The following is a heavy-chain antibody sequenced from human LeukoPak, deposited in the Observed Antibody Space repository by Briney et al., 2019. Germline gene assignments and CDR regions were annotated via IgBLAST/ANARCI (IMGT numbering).Heavy chain of an antibody. J-gene: IGHJ6*03. CDR3: ASTAAPGLYYYYYYMDV. CDR2: IYYSGST. Sequence: SETLSLTCTVSGGSISSSSYYWGWIRQPPGKGLEWIGSIYYSGSTYYNPSLKSRVTISVDTSKNQFSLELSSVTAADTAVYYCASTAAPGLYYYYYYMDVWGKGTTVTVSS. CDR1: GGSISSSSYY. V-gene: IGHV4-39*01. D-gene: IGHD2-15*01.